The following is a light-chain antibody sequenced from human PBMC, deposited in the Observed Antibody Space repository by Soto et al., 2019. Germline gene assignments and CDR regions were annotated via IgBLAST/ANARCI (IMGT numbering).Light chain of an antibody. CDR3: QQYGSTPRT. CDR2: GAS. Sequence: EIVLTQSPGTLSLSPGERATLSCRASQSVISSSLAWYQQIPGQAPRLLIYGASSTATGIPDRFSGSGSGTDFTLTISRLEPHDFAVYYCQQYGSTPRTFGQGTKVEIK. J-gene: IGKJ1*01. V-gene: IGKV3-20*01. CDR1: QSVISSS.